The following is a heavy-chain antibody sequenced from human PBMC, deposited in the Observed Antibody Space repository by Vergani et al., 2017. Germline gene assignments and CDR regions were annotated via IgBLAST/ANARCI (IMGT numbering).Heavy chain of an antibody. CDR2: ISSSSSYI. CDR1: GFTFSSYS. CDR3: ATLISGWSNPGDY. Sequence: EVQLVESGGGLVKPGGSLRLSCAASGFTFSSYSMNWVRQAPGKGLEWVSSISSSSSYIYYADSVKGRFTISRDNAKNSLYLQMNSLRAEDTALYYCATLISGWSNPGDYWGQGTLVTVSS. J-gene: IGHJ4*02. V-gene: IGHV3-21*04. D-gene: IGHD6-19*01.